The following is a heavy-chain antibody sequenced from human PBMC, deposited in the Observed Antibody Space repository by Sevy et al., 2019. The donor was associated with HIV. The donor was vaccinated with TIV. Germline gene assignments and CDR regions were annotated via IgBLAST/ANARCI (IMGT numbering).Heavy chain of an antibody. D-gene: IGHD3-10*01. CDR2: ISGSGGST. J-gene: IGHJ4*02. Sequence: GGSLRLSCAVSGFTFSTYAMNWVRQAPGKGLEWVSAISGSGGSTYYADSVKGRFTISRDNSKNTLYLQMNSLRAGDTAIYYCAKGEVGQYYSGSGSLFDFWGQGTLVTVSS. CDR1: GFTFSTYA. V-gene: IGHV3-23*01. CDR3: AKGEVGQYYSGSGSLFDF.